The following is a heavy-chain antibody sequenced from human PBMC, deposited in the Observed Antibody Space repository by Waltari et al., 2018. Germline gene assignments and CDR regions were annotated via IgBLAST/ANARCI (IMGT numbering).Heavy chain of an antibody. J-gene: IGHJ4*02. CDR3: ARLYGDYDSAYFDY. D-gene: IGHD4-17*01. Sequence: QVQLQESGPGLVKPSETLSLTCTVSGGSISSYYWSWIRQPPGKGLEWIGYIYYSGSTNSNPSLKSRVTISVDTSKNQFSRKRSSVTAADTAVYYCARLYGDYDSAYFDYWGQGTLVTVSS. CDR1: GGSISSYY. V-gene: IGHV4-59*01. CDR2: IYYSGST.